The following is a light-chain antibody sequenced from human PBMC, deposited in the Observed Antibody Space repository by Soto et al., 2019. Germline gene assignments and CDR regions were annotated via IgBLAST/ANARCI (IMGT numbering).Light chain of an antibody. CDR2: GAS. J-gene: IGKJ3*01. V-gene: IGKV3-20*01. CDR1: QSVSSSY. CDR3: QQYGRSPVFT. Sequence: EIVLTQSPGTLSLSPGERATLSCRASQSVSSSYLAWYQQKPGQAPRLIIYGASSRATGIPDRFSSSGSGTVFALTISRLEPEDFVVDECQQYGRSPVFTFGPGTKVDIK.